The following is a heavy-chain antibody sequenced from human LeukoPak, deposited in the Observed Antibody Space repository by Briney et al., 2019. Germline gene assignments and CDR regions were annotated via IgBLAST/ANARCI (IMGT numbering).Heavy chain of an antibody. CDR2: INPNSGGT. CDR3: ASAVLIFGVGQDAFDI. D-gene: IGHD3-3*01. J-gene: IGHJ3*02. Sequence: GASVKVSCKASGYTFTGYYMHWVRQAPGQGLEWMGWINPNSGGTNFAQKFQGRVTMTRDTSISTAYMELSRLRSDDTAVYYCASAVLIFGVGQDAFDIWGQGTMVTVSS. CDR1: GYTFTGYY. V-gene: IGHV1-2*02.